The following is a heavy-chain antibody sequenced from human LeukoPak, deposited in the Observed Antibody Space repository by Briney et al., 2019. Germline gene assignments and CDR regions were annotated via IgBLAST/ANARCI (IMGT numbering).Heavy chain of an antibody. CDR1: GFTLSGDW. J-gene: IGHJ4*02. V-gene: IGHV3-74*01. CDR2: INSDGSTT. Sequence: PGGSLRLSCAASGFTLSGDWMLWVRHAPGKGLVWVSRINSDGSTTNYADSVKGRFTISRDNAKNTLYLQMNSLRAEDTAVYYCVRVDYPFEYWGRGTLVTVSS. D-gene: IGHD3/OR15-3a*01. CDR3: VRVDYPFEY.